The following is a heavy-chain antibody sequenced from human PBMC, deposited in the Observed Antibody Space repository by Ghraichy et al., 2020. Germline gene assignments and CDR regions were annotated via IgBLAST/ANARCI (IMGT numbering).Heavy chain of an antibody. J-gene: IGHJ6*02. CDR3: ARGKFQLVPTTYYYYGMDV. V-gene: IGHV3-48*03. D-gene: IGHD6-6*01. CDR2: ISSSGSTI. CDR1: GFTFSSYE. Sequence: AGSLRLSCAASGFTFSSYEMNWVRQAPGKGLEWVSYISSSGSTIYYADSVKGRFTISRDNAKNSLYLQMNSLRAEDTAVYYCARGKFQLVPTTYYYYGMDVWGQGTTVTVSS.